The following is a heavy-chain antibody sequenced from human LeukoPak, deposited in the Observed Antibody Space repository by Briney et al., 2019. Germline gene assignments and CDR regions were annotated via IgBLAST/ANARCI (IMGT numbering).Heavy chain of an antibody. CDR2: ISWDGGST. D-gene: IGHD3-10*01. J-gene: IGHJ4*02. V-gene: IGHV3-43D*03. CDR1: GFTFDDYA. Sequence: GGSLRLSCAASGFTFDDYAMHWVRQAPGKGLEWVSLISWDGGSTYYADSVKGRFTISRDNSKNSLYLQMNSLRAEDTALYYCAKRNTMVRGGPCFDYWGQGILVAVSS. CDR3: AKRNTMVRGGPCFDY.